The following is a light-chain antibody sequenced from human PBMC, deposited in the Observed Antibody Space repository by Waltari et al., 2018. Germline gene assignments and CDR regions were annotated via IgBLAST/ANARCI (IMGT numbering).Light chain of an antibody. CDR3: QQCNNSPPT. Sequence: EIVLTQSPATLSLSPGEGATLSCRASQSVSSQLVWYQQKRGQAPRLLIYDASNRATGIPARFSGSGSGTDFTLTISSLEPEDFAVYYGQQCNNSPPTFGQGTKVEIK. CDR1: QSVSSQ. V-gene: IGKV3-11*01. CDR2: DAS. J-gene: IGKJ1*01.